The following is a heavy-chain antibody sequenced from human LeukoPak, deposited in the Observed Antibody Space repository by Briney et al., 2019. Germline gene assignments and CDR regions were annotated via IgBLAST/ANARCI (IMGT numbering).Heavy chain of an antibody. CDR3: ARVLYYDSSGYYAPINYFDY. D-gene: IGHD3-22*01. V-gene: IGHV3-23*01. J-gene: IGHJ4*02. Sequence: PGGSLRLSCAASGFTFSSYAMSWVRQAPGKGLEWVSAISGSGGSTYYADSVKGRFTISRNNSKNTLYLQMNSLRAEDTAVYYCARVLYYDSSGYYAPINYFDYWGQGTLVTVSS. CDR1: GFTFSSYA. CDR2: ISGSGGST.